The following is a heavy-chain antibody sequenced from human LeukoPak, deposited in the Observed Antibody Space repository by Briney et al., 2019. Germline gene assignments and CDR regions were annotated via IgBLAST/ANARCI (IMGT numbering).Heavy chain of an antibody. J-gene: IGHJ4*02. CDR1: GDSIGNQY. CDR2: TYYSEYT. CDR3: AGEAAAGTNFDY. D-gene: IGHD6-13*01. V-gene: IGHV4-59*11. Sequence: SETLSLTCTVSGDSIGNQYWSWIRQPPGKGLEWIGYTYYSEYTKYNPSLESRVTISVDTSKNQFSLRLTSVTAADTAIYFCAGEAAAGTNFDYWGQGILVTVSS.